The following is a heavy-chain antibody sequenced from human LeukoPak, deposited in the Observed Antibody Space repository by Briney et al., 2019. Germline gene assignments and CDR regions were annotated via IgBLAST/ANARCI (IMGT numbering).Heavy chain of an antibody. CDR1: GGSFNSYY. CDR3: AREYFHDGTGYSVFFDY. V-gene: IGHV4-4*07. CDR2: IYTSGNT. Sequence: SETLSLTCTVSGGSFNSYYWSWIRQPAGKGLEWIGRIYTSGNTNYNPSLKSRVTMSVDTSKNQFSLKLSYVTAADTAVYYCAREYFHDGTGYSVFFDYWGQGTLATVSS. D-gene: IGHD3-22*01. J-gene: IGHJ4*02.